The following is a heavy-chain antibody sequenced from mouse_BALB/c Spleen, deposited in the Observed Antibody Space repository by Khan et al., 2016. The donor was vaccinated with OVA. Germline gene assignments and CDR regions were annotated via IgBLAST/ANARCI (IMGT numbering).Heavy chain of an antibody. V-gene: IGHV1S136*01. CDR1: GYTFTSYV. CDR2: INPYNDGT. CDR3: ARRDYYGSISFAY. J-gene: IGHJ3*01. Sequence: VQLKESGPELVKPGASVKMSCKASGYTFTSYVMHWVKQKPGQGLEWIGYINPYNDGTKYNEKFKGKATLTSDKSSSTAYMELSSLTSEDSAVYYCARRDYYGSISFAYWGQGTLVTVSA. D-gene: IGHD1-1*01.